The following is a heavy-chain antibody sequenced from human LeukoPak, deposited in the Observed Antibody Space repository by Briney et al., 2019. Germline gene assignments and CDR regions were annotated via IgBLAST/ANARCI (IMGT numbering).Heavy chain of an antibody. V-gene: IGHV1-18*01. CDR1: GYTFTSYG. CDR2: ISAYNGNT. CDR3: ARLLDTAMDTFDY. Sequence: ASVKVSCKASGYTFTSYGISWVRQAPGQGLEWMGWISAYNGNTNYAQKFQGRVTMTRDTSISTAYMELSRLRSDDTAVYYCARLLDTAMDTFDYWGQGTLVTVSS. J-gene: IGHJ4*02. D-gene: IGHD5-18*01.